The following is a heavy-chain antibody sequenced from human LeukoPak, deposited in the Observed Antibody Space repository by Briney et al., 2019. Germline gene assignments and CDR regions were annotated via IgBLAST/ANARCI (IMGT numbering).Heavy chain of an antibody. V-gene: IGHV3-30*02. D-gene: IGHD6-19*01. CDR3: AKDRKGGWYYFDY. J-gene: IGHJ4*02. CDR2: IRYDVSNK. Sequence: GGSLRLSCAASGFTFSSYGMHWVRQAPGKGLEWVAFIRYDVSNKYYADCVKGRFTISRDNSKNTLYLQMNSLRAEDTAVYYCAKDRKGGWYYFDYWGQGTLVTVSS. CDR1: GFTFSSYG.